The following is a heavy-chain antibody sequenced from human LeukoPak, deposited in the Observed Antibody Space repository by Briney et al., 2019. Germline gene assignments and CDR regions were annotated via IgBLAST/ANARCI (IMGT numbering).Heavy chain of an antibody. J-gene: IGHJ2*01. Sequence: PSETLSPTCTVSGGSISSSSYYWGWIRQPPGKGLEWIGSIYYSGSTYYNPSLKSRVTISVDTSKNQFSLKLSSVTAADTAVYYCARYLSTGGRSWYFDLWGRGTLVTVSS. CDR3: ARYLSTGGRSWYFDL. D-gene: IGHD2-8*02. V-gene: IGHV4-39*07. CDR1: GGSISSSSYY. CDR2: IYYSGST.